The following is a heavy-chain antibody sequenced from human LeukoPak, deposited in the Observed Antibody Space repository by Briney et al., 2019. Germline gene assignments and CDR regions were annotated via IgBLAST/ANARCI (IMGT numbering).Heavy chain of an antibody. Sequence: PSETLSLTCTVSDNSISSYSWSWVRQPAGKGLQWIGSIYYSGSTYYNPSLKSRVTISVDTSKNQFSLKLSSVTAADTAVYYCARSLSLYSYGSYYFDYWGQGTLVTVSS. J-gene: IGHJ4*02. D-gene: IGHD5-18*01. CDR1: DNSISSYS. CDR3: ARSLSLYSYGSYYFDY. V-gene: IGHV4-59*08. CDR2: IYYSGST.